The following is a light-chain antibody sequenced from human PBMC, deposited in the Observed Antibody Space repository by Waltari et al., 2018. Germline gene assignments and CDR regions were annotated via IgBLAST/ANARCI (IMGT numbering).Light chain of an antibody. CDR1: SSDVGGYNY. V-gene: IGLV2-14*03. CDR3: SSYSTTSAVV. J-gene: IGLJ2*01. Sequence: QSALTQPASVSGSPGQSTSVSCKGTSSDVGGYNYVSWYQHHPGKAPKLLIYDVAKRPSGVSYRFSGSKTGNTASLTISGLRAEDEAFYYCSSYSTTSAVVFGGGTKMTVL. CDR2: DVA.